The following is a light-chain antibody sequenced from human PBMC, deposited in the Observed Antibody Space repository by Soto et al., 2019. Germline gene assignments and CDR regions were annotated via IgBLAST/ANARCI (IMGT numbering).Light chain of an antibody. CDR2: GAS. CDR3: QQYNSYSWT. CDR1: QSVSNNY. J-gene: IGKJ1*01. Sequence: EILLTQSPGNLSLSPGERAPLSCRASQSVSNNYLAWYQQKPGQAPRLLIYGASNRATGIPDRFSGSGSGTDFTLTISSLQPDDFATYYCQQYNSYSWTFGQGTKVDIK. V-gene: IGKV3-20*01.